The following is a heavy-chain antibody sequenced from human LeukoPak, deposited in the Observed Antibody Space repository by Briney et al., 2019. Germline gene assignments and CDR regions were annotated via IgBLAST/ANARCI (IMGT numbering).Heavy chain of an antibody. CDR1: GIPLRVDP. D-gene: IGHD3-10*01. V-gene: IGHV3-30-3*01. CDR3: ARAAEVRGVTYAEHFQH. CDR2: LSYDGSNK. J-gene: IGHJ1*01. Sequence: PGGSLRLFRGVYGIPLRVDPMYWGRQAPGKGLGWVAVLSYDGSNKDYADSVRGRFTISRDSSKNTLYLEMNNLRTDDTAVYYCARAAEVRGVTYAEHFQHWGQGTLVTVSS.